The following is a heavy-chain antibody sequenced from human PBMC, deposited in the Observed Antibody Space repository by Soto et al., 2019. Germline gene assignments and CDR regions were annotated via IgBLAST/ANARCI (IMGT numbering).Heavy chain of an antibody. CDR3: ARSLLQGDF. J-gene: IGHJ4*02. D-gene: IGHD2-21*01. Sequence: QVQLVQSGAEVKKPGASVKVSCKASGYTFIYYYIHWVRQAPGQGLEWMAIINPNGGSTNYAQKFRGRVTVTSDTSTTTVSMELNSLGSDDTAVYFCARSLLQGDFWGQGTLVTVSS. CDR2: INPNGGST. V-gene: IGHV1-46*01. CDR1: GYTFIYYY.